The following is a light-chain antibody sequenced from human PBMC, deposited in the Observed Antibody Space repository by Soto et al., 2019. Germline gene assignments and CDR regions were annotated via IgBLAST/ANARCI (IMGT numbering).Light chain of an antibody. V-gene: IGLV1-51*02. CDR1: SSNIGSND. Sequence: SVLTQPPSVSAAPGQKVTISCSGSSSNIGSNDVSWYQELPGKAPKLLIYENSQRPSGIPDRFSGSKSGTSATLGITGLQTGDEADYYCGTWDSSLIALFGTGTNITVL. CDR3: GTWDSSLIAL. J-gene: IGLJ1*01. CDR2: ENS.